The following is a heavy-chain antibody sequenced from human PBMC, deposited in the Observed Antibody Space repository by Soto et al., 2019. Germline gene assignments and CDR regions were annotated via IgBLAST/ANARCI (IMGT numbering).Heavy chain of an antibody. CDR3: AKCSYLHY. D-gene: IGHD2-15*01. J-gene: IGHJ4*02. Sequence: DVPLAESGGGFVQPGGPLSLSCTTPGFSLASFAMTWVRQAPGKGLEWIATINGSDGKTYYADSVTSRFSSSRDASRNTLYLQMTSLRADDTAIYYCAKCSYLHYWGQGTRGSVSS. CDR1: GFSLASFA. CDR2: INGSDGKT. V-gene: IGHV3-23*04.